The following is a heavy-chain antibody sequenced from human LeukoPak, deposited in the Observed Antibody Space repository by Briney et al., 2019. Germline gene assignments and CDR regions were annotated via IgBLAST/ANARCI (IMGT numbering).Heavy chain of an antibody. CDR1: GFTLSSYE. V-gene: IGHV3-48*03. J-gene: IGHJ4*02. CDR3: AREDGVAFDY. Sequence: GGSLRLSCAASGFTLSSYEMNWVRQAPGKGLEWVSYISNSGSTIYYADSVKGRFTISRDNAKNSLYLQMNSLRAEDTAVYYCAREDGVAFDYWGQGTLVTVSS. D-gene: IGHD4-17*01. CDR2: ISNSGSTI.